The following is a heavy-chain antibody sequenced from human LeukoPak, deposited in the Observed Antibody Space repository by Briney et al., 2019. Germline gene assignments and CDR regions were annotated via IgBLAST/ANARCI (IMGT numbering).Heavy chain of an antibody. D-gene: IGHD3-3*01. J-gene: IGHJ6*03. CDR2: ISSSSSYI. CDR1: GFTFSNAW. CDR3: ARCETYDFWSGYRLGYYYMDV. Sequence: PGGSLRLSCAASGFTFSNAWMSWVRQAPGKGLEWVSSISSSSSYIYYADSVKGRFTISRDNAKNSLYLQMNSLRAEDTAVYYCARCETYDFWSGYRLGYYYMDVWGKGTTVTVSS. V-gene: IGHV3-21*01.